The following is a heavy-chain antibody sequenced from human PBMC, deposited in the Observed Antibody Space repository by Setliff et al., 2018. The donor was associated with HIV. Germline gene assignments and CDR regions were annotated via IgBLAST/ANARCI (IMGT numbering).Heavy chain of an antibody. Sequence: SETLSLTCSVSGGSTSSSSYYWAWVRQPPGKGPEWIGSVYYSGSTHYNPSLKSRVTISVDTSKNQFSLKLSSVTAADTAVYYCARIVRWELVATSTFFYYYMDVWGKGTTVTVSS. CDR2: VYYSGST. CDR1: GGSTSSSSYY. J-gene: IGHJ6*03. CDR3: ARIVRWELVATSTFFYYYMDV. V-gene: IGHV4-39*01. D-gene: IGHD1-26*01.